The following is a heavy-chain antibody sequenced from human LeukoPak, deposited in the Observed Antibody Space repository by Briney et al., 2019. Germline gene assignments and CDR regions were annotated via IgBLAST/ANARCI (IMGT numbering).Heavy chain of an antibody. CDR1: GFTFSAYL. J-gene: IGHJ4*02. CDR3: ARTVSLTTLDY. D-gene: IGHD3-22*01. Sequence: PGGSLRLSCAASGFTFSAYLMSWVRQAPGKGLEWVANIKQDGSEKYYVDSVKGRFTISRDNAKNSLYLQMNSLRAEDTAVYYCARTVSLTTLDYWGQGTLVTVSS. V-gene: IGHV3-7*03. CDR2: IKQDGSEK.